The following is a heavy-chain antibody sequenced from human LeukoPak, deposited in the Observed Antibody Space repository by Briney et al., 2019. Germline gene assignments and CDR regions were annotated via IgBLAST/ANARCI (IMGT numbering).Heavy chain of an antibody. J-gene: IGHJ3*02. CDR1: GFTFSSYA. CDR2: ISYDGSNK. Sequence: PGRSLRLSCAASGFTFSSYAMHWVRQAPGKGLEWVAVISYDGSNKYYADSVKGRFTISRDNSKNTLYLQMNSLRAEDTAVYYCARLGHYDAFDIWGQGTMVTVSS. CDR3: ARLGHYDAFDI. V-gene: IGHV3-30-3*01.